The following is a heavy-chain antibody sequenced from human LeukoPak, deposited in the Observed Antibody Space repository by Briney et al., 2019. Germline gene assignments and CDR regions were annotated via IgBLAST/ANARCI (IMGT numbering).Heavy chain of an antibody. CDR1: GFTFSSYW. CDR3: ASSSWYWYFYY. J-gene: IGHJ4*02. D-gene: IGHD6-13*01. V-gene: IGHV3-7*01. Sequence: GGSLRLSCAASGFTFSSYWMSWVRQAPGKGLEWVANIKQDGSEKYYVDSVKGRFTISRDNAKNSLYLQMNSLRAEDTAVYYCASSSWYWYFYYWGQGTLVTVSS. CDR2: IKQDGSEK.